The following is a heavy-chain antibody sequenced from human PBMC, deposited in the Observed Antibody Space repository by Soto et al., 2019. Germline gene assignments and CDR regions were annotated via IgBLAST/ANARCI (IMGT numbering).Heavy chain of an antibody. Sequence: LSLTCTVSGGSISSGGYYWSWIRQHPGKGLEWIGYIYYSGSTYHNPSLKSRVTISVDTSKNQFSLKLSSVTAADTAVYYCARDPSSGWGYYFDYWGQGTLVTVSS. V-gene: IGHV4-31*03. CDR3: ARDPSSGWGYYFDY. D-gene: IGHD6-19*01. CDR1: GGSISSGGYY. J-gene: IGHJ4*02. CDR2: IYYSGST.